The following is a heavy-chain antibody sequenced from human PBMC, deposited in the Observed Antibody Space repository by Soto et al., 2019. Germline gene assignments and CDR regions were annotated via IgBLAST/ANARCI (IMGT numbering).Heavy chain of an antibody. CDR2: FDPEDGET. CDR3: ATDLGSSWTDYYYGMDV. CDR1: RYTLTESS. V-gene: IGHV1-24*01. D-gene: IGHD6-13*01. J-gene: IGHJ6*02. Sequence: QVQLVQFGAEVKKPGASVKVSCKVSRYTLTESSMHWVRQAHGKGIEWMGGFDPEDGETIYAQKFQGRVTMTEDTSTDTAYMELSSLRSEDTAVYYCATDLGSSWTDYYYGMDVWGQGTTVTVSS.